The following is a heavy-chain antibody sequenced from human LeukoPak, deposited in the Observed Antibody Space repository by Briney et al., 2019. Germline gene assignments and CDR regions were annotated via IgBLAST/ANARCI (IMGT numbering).Heavy chain of an antibody. V-gene: IGHV4-59*01. CDR3: ARGSRNSVDY. D-gene: IGHD4-23*01. CDR2: IYKSGNT. J-gene: IGHJ4*02. CDR1: GGSISNYY. Sequence: SETLSLTCTVSGGSISNYYWSWIWQPPGKGLEWIGYIYKSGNTNYNPSLKSRVTTSVDTSKNQFSLNLSSVTAADTAAYYCARGSRNSVDYWGQGTLVTVSS.